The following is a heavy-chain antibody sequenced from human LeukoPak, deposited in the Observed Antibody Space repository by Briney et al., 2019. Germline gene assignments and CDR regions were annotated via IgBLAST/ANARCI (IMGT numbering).Heavy chain of an antibody. V-gene: IGHV1-18*01. CDR2: ISTSNGDT. CDR3: AREGLGELTLDY. Sequence: ASVKVSCKASGYTFSTYGISWVRQAPGQGLEWMGWISTSNGDTKYAQKLQGRVTMATDTSTSTAYMELRNLRSDDTAVYYCAREGLGELTLDYWGQGTLVTVSS. J-gene: IGHJ4*02. D-gene: IGHD3-16*01. CDR1: GYTFSTYG.